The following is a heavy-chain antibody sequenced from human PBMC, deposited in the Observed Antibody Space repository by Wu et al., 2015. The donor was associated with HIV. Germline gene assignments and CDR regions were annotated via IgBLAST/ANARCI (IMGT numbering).Heavy chain of an antibody. CDR1: GGTNSSYA. D-gene: IGHD3-10*01. Sequence: VQLVQSGGEVKKPGSSVKVSCKASGGTNSSYAISWVRQAPGQGLEWMGGIIPIFGTSNYAQNFQGRVTISTDESKTTAYMELSSLRFEDTAVYYCATSADFSGVSDYYYMGVWGKGTTVTVSS. J-gene: IGHJ6*03. CDR2: IIPIFGTS. CDR3: ATSADFSGVSDYYYMGV. V-gene: IGHV1-69*05.